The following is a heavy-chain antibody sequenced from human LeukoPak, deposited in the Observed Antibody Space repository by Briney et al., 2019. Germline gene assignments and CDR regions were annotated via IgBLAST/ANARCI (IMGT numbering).Heavy chain of an antibody. Sequence: GGSLRFSCAASGFSFNTFTMTWVRQARGKGLEWVSSLRGDGETFYSDSVKGRFTLSRDDSRNTVYLQLNNLRVEDTAIYYCARASWVSSADAVWWGQGTVVTVSS. CDR3: ARASWVSSADAVW. D-gene: IGHD3-16*01. CDR2: LRGDGET. V-gene: IGHV3-23*01. J-gene: IGHJ4*02. CDR1: GFSFNTFT.